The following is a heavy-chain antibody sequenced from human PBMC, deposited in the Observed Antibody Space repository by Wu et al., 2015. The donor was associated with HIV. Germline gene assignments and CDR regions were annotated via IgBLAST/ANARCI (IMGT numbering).Heavy chain of an antibody. CDR1: GYTFTDYY. CDR2: VDPEDGET. CDR3: ATRYYDSSGYYYRKIDYWYFDL. D-gene: IGHD3-22*01. V-gene: IGHV1-69-2*01. Sequence: EVQLVQSGAEVKKPGATVKISCKVSGYTFTDYYMHWVQQAPGKGLEWMGLVDPEDGETIYAEKFQGRVTITADTSTDTAYMELSSLRSEDTAVYYCATRYYDSSGYYYRKIDYWYFDLWGRGTWSLSPQ. J-gene: IGHJ2*01.